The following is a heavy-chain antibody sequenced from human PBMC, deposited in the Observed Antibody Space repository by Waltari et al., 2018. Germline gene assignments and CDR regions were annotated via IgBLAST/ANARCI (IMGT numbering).Heavy chain of an antibody. Sequence: QVQLQESGPGLVKPSETLSLTCAVSGYSISSGYYWGWIRQPQGKGREWIGSVYHRGSTNYNPSLKSRGTRSVSTSKNQFSLKLSSVTAADTAVYYCARHAPGDIVVVVAATPFDYWGQGTLVTVSS. CDR3: ARHAPGDIVVVVAATPFDY. D-gene: IGHD2-15*01. CDR2: VYHRGST. J-gene: IGHJ4*02. CDR1: GYSISSGYY. V-gene: IGHV4-38-2*01.